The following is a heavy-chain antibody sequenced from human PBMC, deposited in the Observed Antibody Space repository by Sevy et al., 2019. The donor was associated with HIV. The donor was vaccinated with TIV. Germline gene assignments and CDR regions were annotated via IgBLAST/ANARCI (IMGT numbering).Heavy chain of an antibody. D-gene: IGHD6-13*01. CDR3: ARETAADAFDV. Sequence: GGSLRLSCAATAFTFNSYDMHWVRQVAGKGLEWVSSIGLSGDTYFAGSVKGRFTISRDNVKNYLYLQMSSLRAGDTAVYYCARETAADAFDVWGQGTFVTVSS. CDR2: IGLSGDT. J-gene: IGHJ3*01. V-gene: IGHV3-13*01. CDR1: AFTFNSYD.